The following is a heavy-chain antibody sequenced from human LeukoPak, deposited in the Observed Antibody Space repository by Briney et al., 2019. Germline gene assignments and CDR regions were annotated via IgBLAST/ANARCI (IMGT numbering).Heavy chain of an antibody. J-gene: IGHJ4*02. CDR2: IKHDGSER. CDR1: GFTFSSNW. V-gene: IGHV3-7*01. D-gene: IGHD3-22*01. CDR3: ARGSTYYDSSGQVPFDY. Sequence: GGSLRLSCAASGFTFSSNWMSWVRQAPGKGLEWVANIKHDGSERYCVDSVKGRFTISRDNAKNSLYLQMNSLRAEDTAVYYCARGSTYYDSSGQVPFDYWGQGTLVTVSS.